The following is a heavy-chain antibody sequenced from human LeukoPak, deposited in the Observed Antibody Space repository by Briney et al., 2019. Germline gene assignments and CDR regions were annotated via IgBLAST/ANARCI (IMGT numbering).Heavy chain of an antibody. D-gene: IGHD1-1*01. CDR2: INSNGGRT. CDR3: ARGRYNWNFDN. CDR1: GFTFSSYA. Sequence: GGSLRLFCAASGFTFSSYAMHWVRQAPGKGLEYVSTINSNGGRTYYANSVKGRFTISRDNSKNTLYLQMGSLRAGDMAVYYCARGRYNWNFDNWGQGTLVTVSS. V-gene: IGHV3-64*01. J-gene: IGHJ4*02.